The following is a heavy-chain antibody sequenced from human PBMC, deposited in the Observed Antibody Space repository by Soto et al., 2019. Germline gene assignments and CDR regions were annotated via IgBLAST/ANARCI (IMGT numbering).Heavy chain of an antibody. J-gene: IGHJ6*02. Sequence: GASVKVSCKASGGTFSSYAISWVRQAPGQGLERMGGIIPIFGTANYAQKFQGRVTITADESTSTAYMELSSLRSEDTAVYYCAREGSGGVVVVAATYGMDVWGQGTTVTVSS. V-gene: IGHV1-69*13. CDR1: GGTFSSYA. D-gene: IGHD2-15*01. CDR3: AREGSGGVVVVAATYGMDV. CDR2: IIPIFGTA.